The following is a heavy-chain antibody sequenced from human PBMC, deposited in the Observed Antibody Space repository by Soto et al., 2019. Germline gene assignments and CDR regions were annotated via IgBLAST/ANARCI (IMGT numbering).Heavy chain of an antibody. D-gene: IGHD1-26*01. Sequence: SETLSLTCAVYGGSFSGDYWSWIRQPPWKWLEWIGEINHSGSTNYNPYLKSRVTISVDTSKNQLYLKLSSVTDADTAVYYCARGYRGSDDYYYDYGMDVWGQGITVTVT. J-gene: IGHJ6*02. CDR2: INHSGST. CDR1: GGSFSGDY. CDR3: ARGYRGSDDYYYDYGMDV. V-gene: IGHV4-34*01.